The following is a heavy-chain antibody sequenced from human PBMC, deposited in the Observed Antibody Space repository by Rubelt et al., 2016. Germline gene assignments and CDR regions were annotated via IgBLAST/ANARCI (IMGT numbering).Heavy chain of an antibody. V-gene: IGHV4-39*07. Sequence: QLQLQESGPGLVKPWETLSLTCTVSGDSISRSRYYWGWISQPPGKGLEWLGCIYDSGSTSYNPSLTSRVTISVETSKNQLSRKLGSVTAADTAVYYCAREYGGVGYSLFVWGQGTTVTVSS. J-gene: IGHJ6*02. D-gene: IGHD6-13*01. CDR3: AREYGGVGYSLFV. CDR2: IYDSGST. CDR1: GDSISRSRYY.